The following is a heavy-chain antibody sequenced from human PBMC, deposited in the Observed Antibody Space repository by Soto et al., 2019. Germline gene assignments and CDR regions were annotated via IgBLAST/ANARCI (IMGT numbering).Heavy chain of an antibody. D-gene: IGHD3-22*01. J-gene: IGHJ6*02. CDR1: VWSFSGYY. CDR3: ARGYSYRTGYLYGMDV. CDR2: INHSGST. V-gene: IGHV4-34*01. Sequence: SETLSLTCAVYVWSFSGYYWSWIRQPPGKGLEWNGEINHSGSTNYNPSLKSRVTISVDTSKNQCSLMLRSVTAVDKAVYYCARGYSYRTGYLYGMDVWGQATTVTVFS.